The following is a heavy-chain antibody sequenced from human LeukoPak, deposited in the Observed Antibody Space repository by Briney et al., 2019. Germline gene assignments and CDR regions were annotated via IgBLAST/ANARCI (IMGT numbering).Heavy chain of an antibody. CDR2: INSEGSST. CDR3: ARGYCSSTSCYFDY. Sequence: GGSLGLSCAASGFTLNYWMHWVRQAPGKGLVWVSRINSEGSSTDYADSVKGRFTISRDNAKNTLYLQMNSLRADDTALYYCARGYCSSTSCYFDYWGQGTLVTVSS. V-gene: IGHV3-74*01. D-gene: IGHD2-2*01. CDR1: GFTLNYW. J-gene: IGHJ4*02.